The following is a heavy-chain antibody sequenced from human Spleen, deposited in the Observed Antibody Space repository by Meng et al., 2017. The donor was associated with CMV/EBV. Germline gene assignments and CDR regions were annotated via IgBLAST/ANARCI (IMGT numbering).Heavy chain of an antibody. Sequence: ASVKVSCKASGYTFTSYYMHWVRQAPGQGLEWMGIINPSGGSTSYADSVKGRFTISRDNSKNTLYLQMNSLRAEDTAVYYCARVSATIFGVAYRDYYYGMDVWGQGTTVTVSS. D-gene: IGHD3-3*01. CDR1: GYTFTSYY. J-gene: IGHJ6*02. V-gene: IGHV1-46*04. CDR3: ARVSATIFGVAYRDYYYGMDV. CDR2: INPSGGST.